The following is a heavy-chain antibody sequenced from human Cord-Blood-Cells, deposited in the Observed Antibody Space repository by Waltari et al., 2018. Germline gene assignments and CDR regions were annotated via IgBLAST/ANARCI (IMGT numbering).Heavy chain of an antibody. V-gene: IGHV4-31*03. CDR3: AGGRPGDPNWYFDL. J-gene: IGHJ2*01. CDR1: GGSIRSGGYY. Sequence: QVQLQESGQGLVKPSQTLSLPCTVYGGSIRSGGYYWSWIRQHPGKGLEWIGYIYYSGSTYYNPSLKSRVTISVDTSKNQFSLKLSSVTTADTAVYYCAGGRPGDPNWYFDLWGRGTLVTVSS. CDR2: IYYSGST. D-gene: IGHD7-27*01.